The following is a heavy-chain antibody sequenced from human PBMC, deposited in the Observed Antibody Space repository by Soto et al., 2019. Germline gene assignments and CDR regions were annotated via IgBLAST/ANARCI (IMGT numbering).Heavy chain of an antibody. J-gene: IGHJ6*02. V-gene: IGHV3-23*01. D-gene: IGHD5-12*01. CDR1: GFTFSNYA. CDR3: AKALRGGRGYMYYYYGLDV. Sequence: VQLLESGGGLVQPGGSLRLSCAASGFTFSNYAMTWVRQAPGKGLEWVSALSASGATTYYADSVKGRFTISRDNSQNTLHLQVNSLRAEDTALYYCAKALRGGRGYMYYYYGLDVWGQGTTVTVSS. CDR2: LSASGATT.